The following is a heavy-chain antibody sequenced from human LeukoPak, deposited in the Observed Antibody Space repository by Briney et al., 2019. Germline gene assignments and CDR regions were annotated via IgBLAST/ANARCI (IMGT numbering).Heavy chain of an antibody. Sequence: GGTLRLSCAASGFTFSSYGMSWVRQAPGKGLDWVSTISGSGGSTYYADSVKGRFTISRDNSKNTPYLQMNSLRAEDTAVYYCARDLGIAVAGPLYFDYWGQGTLVTVSS. D-gene: IGHD6-19*01. V-gene: IGHV3-23*01. CDR3: ARDLGIAVAGPLYFDY. CDR2: ISGSGGST. CDR1: GFTFSSYG. J-gene: IGHJ4*02.